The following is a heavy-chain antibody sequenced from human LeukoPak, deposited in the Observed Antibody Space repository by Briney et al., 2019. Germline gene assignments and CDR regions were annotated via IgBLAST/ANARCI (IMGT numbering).Heavy chain of an antibody. CDR3: ARVMVRGALDY. Sequence: ASVKVSCKASGYSFTDYYIHWVRQAPGQGLEWMGWINPNNGGTNYAQKFQGRVTMTRDTSISTAYMELTRLTSDDTAFYYCARVMVRGALDYWGQGTVVTVSS. CDR1: GYSFTDYY. J-gene: IGHJ4*02. D-gene: IGHD3-10*01. CDR2: INPNNGGT. V-gene: IGHV1-2*02.